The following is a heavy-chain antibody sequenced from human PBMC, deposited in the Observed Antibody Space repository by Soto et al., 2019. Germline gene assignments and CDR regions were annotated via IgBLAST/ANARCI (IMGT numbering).Heavy chain of an antibody. CDR2: IIPISGTT. Sequence: QVQLVQSGAEVKRPESSMKVSCKPSGGTFNNYAINWVRQAPGQGLEWRGAIIPISGTTKYAQKFQGRVTITADKSTSTFYMELSSLRSEDTAVYYCARWGGLSCSGAVCFKKPFDYWGQGTLVTVSS. J-gene: IGHJ4*02. CDR1: GGTFNNYA. D-gene: IGHD2-8*02. V-gene: IGHV1-69*06. CDR3: ARWGGLSCSGAVCFKKPFDY.